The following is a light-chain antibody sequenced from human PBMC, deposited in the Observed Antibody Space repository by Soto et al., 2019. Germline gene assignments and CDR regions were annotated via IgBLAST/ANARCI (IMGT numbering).Light chain of an antibody. Sequence: QSVLTQPASVSGSPGQSITISCTGTSSDVGSYNFVSWYQQHPGKAPKLMIYEASKRPSGVSNRFSGSKSGNTASLTISGLQPEDEADYYCCSDAGSSTYVFGAGTKAPS. CDR1: SSDVGSYNF. CDR2: EAS. J-gene: IGLJ1*01. CDR3: CSDAGSSTYV. V-gene: IGLV2-23*01.